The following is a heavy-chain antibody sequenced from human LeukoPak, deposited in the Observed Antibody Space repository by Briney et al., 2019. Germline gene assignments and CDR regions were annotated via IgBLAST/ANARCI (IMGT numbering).Heavy chain of an antibody. CDR3: ARSGWLRHPFDY. V-gene: IGHV3-20*04. J-gene: IGHJ4*02. D-gene: IGHD5-12*01. Sequence: PGGSLRLSCAASGFTCDDYGMSWVRKAPGKGLEWVSGINRNGGSTGYAGSVKGRFTISRDNAKNSLYLQMNSLRAEDTALHYCARSGWLRHPFDYWGQGTLVTVSS. CDR1: GFTCDDYG. CDR2: INRNGGST.